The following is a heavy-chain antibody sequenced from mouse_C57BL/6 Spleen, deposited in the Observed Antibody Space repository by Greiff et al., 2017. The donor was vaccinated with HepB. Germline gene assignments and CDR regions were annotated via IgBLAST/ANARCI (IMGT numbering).Heavy chain of an antibody. CDR3: TRLVTTTATVDY. Sequence: QVQLQQSGAELVRPGASVTMSCKASGYTFTDYEMHWVKQTPVHGLEWIGAIDPETGGTAYNQKFKGKSILTADKSSSTAYSELRSLTSEDSAVYYCTRLVTTTATVDYWGQGTTLTVSS. J-gene: IGHJ2*01. CDR2: IDPETGGT. V-gene: IGHV1-15*01. D-gene: IGHD2-2*01. CDR1: GYTFTDYE.